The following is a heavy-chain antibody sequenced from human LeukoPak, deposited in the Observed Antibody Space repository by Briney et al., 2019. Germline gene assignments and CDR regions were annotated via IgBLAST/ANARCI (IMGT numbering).Heavy chain of an antibody. CDR1: GFTASSNS. J-gene: IGHJ4*02. V-gene: IGHV3-53*01. CDR2: IYRDNT. Sequence: GGSLRLSCTFSGFTASSNSTSCVPQAPGRGLECGSFIYRDNTHYSDSVNCRFTISRDNSKNTLYLQMNGLRAEDTAVYYCASRADAYSHPYDYWGQGTLVTVSS. CDR3: ASRADAYSHPYDY. D-gene: IGHD3-16*01.